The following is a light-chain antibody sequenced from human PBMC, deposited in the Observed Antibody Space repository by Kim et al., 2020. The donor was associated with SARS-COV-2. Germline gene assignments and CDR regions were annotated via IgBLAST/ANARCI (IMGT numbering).Light chain of an antibody. J-gene: IGKJ4*01. CDR1: QNVGRH. Sequence: LHAGERATSSGTANQNVGRHLGWYQQKPGQPPRLLIYDAFNRATGIPARFSGSGSGTDFTLTISSLEPEDFAVYYCQQRTRWPLTFGGGTKVDIK. CDR3: QQRTRWPLT. CDR2: DAF. V-gene: IGKV3-11*01.